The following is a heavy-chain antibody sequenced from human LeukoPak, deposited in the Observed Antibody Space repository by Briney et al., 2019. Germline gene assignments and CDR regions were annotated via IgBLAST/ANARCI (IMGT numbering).Heavy chain of an antibody. CDR2: IIPIFGTA. CDR1: GGTFSSYA. Sequence: SVKVSCKASGGTFSSYAISCVRHAPGQGLELMGGIIPIFGTANYAQKFQGRVTITADESTSTAYMELSSLRSEDTAVYYCARVGDGSGSYYYWGQGTLVTVSS. CDR3: ARVGDGSGSYYY. J-gene: IGHJ4*02. V-gene: IGHV1-69*13. D-gene: IGHD3-10*01.